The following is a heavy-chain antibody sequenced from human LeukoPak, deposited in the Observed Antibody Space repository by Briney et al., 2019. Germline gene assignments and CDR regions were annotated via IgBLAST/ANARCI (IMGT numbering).Heavy chain of an antibody. D-gene: IGHD3-10*01. CDR1: GGSISSYY. V-gene: IGHV4-59*01. Sequence: SETLSLTCTVSGGSISSYYWSWIRQSPGKGLESLGYIYYTGSTNYNPSLKSRVTMSVDTSNNQFSLRLSSVTAADTAVYYCARGGYYGSGNDFRFDPWGQGTLVTVSS. J-gene: IGHJ5*02. CDR3: ARGGYYGSGNDFRFDP. CDR2: IYYTGST.